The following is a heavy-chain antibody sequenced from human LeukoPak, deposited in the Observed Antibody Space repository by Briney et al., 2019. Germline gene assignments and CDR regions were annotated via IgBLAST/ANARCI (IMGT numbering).Heavy chain of an antibody. Sequence: ASVKDSCKASGYTFTSYYMHWVRQAPGQGLEWMGIINPSGGSTSYAQKFQGRVTMTRDMSTSTVYMELSSLRSEDTAVYYCARDHGPYSSSSSYYYYYMDVWGKGTTVTVSS. CDR3: ARDHGPYSSSSSYYYYYMDV. J-gene: IGHJ6*03. V-gene: IGHV1-46*01. CDR1: GYTFTSYY. D-gene: IGHD6-13*01. CDR2: INPSGGST.